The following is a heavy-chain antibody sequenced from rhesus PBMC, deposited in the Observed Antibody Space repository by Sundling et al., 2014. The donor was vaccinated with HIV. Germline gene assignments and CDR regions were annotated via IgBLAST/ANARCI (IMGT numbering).Heavy chain of an antibody. CDR3: ARDRSFDYGKRKYFDY. CDR1: GDSFSGYF. V-gene: IGHV4-165*01. Sequence: QVQLQESGPGLVKPSETLSLTCAVSGDSFSGYFWAWIRQPPGKRPEWIGYISGSSGITDYNPSLKRRVTISTDTSNNQFSLKLTSLTAADTAVYYCARDRSFDYGKRKYFDYWGQGVLVTVSS. D-gene: IGHD4-35*01. J-gene: IGHJ4*01. CDR2: ISGSSGIT.